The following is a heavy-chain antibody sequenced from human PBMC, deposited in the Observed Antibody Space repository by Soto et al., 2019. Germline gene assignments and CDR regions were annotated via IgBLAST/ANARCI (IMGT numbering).Heavy chain of an antibody. CDR3: VSNLPGTENDILMGGS. D-gene: IGHD3-9*01. CDR2: IYHIGIT. V-gene: IGHV4-4*02. Sequence: QVHLRESGPGLVKPSGTLSLTCVVSGASIKSSSWWTWVRQPPGKGLEWIGEIYHIGITHYSPSLKPRRTISVIKSENQFTMQLRTVTAVDTAVDYFVSNLPGTENDILMGGSWGHGALVIVSS. J-gene: IGHJ4*01. CDR1: GASIKSSSW.